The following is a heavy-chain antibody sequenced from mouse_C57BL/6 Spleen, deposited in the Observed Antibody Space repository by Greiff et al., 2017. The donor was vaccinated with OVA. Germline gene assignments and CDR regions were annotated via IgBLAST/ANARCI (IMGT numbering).Heavy chain of an antibody. CDR1: GYSFTGYY. CDR3: ARKLFYAMDY. V-gene: IGHV1-42*01. CDR2: INPSTGGT. J-gene: IGHJ4*01. D-gene: IGHD3-3*01. Sequence: VQLQQSGPELVKPGASVKISCKASGYSFTGYYMNWVKQSPEKSLEWIGEINPSTGGTTYNQKFKAKATLTVDKSSSTAYMQLKSLTSEDSAVYYCARKLFYAMDYWGQGTSVTVSS.